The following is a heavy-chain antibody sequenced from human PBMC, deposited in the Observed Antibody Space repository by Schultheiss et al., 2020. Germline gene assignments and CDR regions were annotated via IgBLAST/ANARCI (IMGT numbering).Heavy chain of an antibody. D-gene: IGHD6-19*01. CDR2: ISSSGSTI. Sequence: GESLKISCAASGFTFSDYYMSWIRQAPGKGLEWVSYISSSGSTIYYADSVKGRFTISRDNAKNSLYLQMNSLRAEDTAVYYCASTPPVAGTDYWGQGTLVTVSS. J-gene: IGHJ4*02. CDR3: ASTPPVAGTDY. CDR1: GFTFSDYY. V-gene: IGHV3-11*01.